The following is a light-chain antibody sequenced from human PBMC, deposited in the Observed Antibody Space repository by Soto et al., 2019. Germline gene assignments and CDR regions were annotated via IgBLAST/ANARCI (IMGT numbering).Light chain of an antibody. CDR3: LLSYSGARGV. J-gene: IGLJ1*01. V-gene: IGLV7-46*01. CDR1: TGAVTSGHY. Sequence: QALVTQEPSLTVSPGGTVTLTCGSSTGAVTSGHYPYCFQQKPGQAPRTLIYDTSNKHSWTPARFSGSILGGQAALTLSGAQPEDEAEYYCLLSYSGARGVFGTGTKVTVL. CDR2: DTS.